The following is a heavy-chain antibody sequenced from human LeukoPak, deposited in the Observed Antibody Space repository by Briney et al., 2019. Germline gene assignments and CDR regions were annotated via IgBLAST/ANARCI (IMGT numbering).Heavy chain of an antibody. Sequence: VQPGGSLRLCCAASGCTFSRYAMHWVREAPEKGLEDVSGISSNGGSTYYADSVKGRFTISRDNSKNTLYLQMSSLRAEDTAVYYCVKSGSYYNEPYYFDYWGQGTLVTVSS. CDR1: GCTFSRYA. CDR3: VKSGSYYNEPYYFDY. V-gene: IGHV3-64D*06. CDR2: ISSNGGST. J-gene: IGHJ4*02. D-gene: IGHD3-10*01.